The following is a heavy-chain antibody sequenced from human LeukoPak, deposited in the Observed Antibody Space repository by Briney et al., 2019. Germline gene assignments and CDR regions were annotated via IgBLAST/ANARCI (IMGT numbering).Heavy chain of an antibody. CDR3: ARGSSRYVASWFDP. D-gene: IGHD6-13*01. Sequence: SETLSLTCTVSGGSISSYYWSWIRQPPGKGLEWIGYIYYSGSTNYNPSLKSRVTISVDTSKNQFSLKLSSVTAADTAVYYCARGSSRYVASWFDPWGQGTLVTVSS. J-gene: IGHJ5*02. V-gene: IGHV4-59*01. CDR1: GGSISSYY. CDR2: IYYSGST.